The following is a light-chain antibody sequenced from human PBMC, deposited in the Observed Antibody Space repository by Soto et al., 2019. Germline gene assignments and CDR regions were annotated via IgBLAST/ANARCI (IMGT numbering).Light chain of an antibody. J-gene: IGKJ3*01. V-gene: IGKV3-11*01. Sequence: EIVLTQSPATLSLSPGERATLSCRASQSVSSYLAWYQQKPVQAPRLLIYDASNRATGIPARFSGSGSGPDFTLTISSLEPEDFAVYYCQQRSNWPPLFTFGPGTKVDIK. CDR3: QQRSNWPPLFT. CDR1: QSVSSY. CDR2: DAS.